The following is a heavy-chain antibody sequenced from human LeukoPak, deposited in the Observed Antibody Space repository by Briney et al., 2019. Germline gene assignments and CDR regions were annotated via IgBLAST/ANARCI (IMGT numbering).Heavy chain of an antibody. CDR2: IRYDGSNK. D-gene: IGHD5-12*01. Sequence: GGSLRLSCAASGFTFSSYGMHWVRQAPGKGLEWVAFIRYDGSNKYYADSVKGRFTISRDNSKNTLYLQMNSLRAEDTAVYYCAKDQSTWRIFDYWGQGTLVTVSS. CDR1: GFTFSSYG. CDR3: AKDQSTWRIFDY. V-gene: IGHV3-30*02. J-gene: IGHJ4*02.